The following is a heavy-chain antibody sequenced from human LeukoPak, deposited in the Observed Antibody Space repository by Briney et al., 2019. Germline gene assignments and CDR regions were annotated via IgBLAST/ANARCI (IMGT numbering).Heavy chain of an antibody. Sequence: GGSLRLSCAASGFTFSTYWMSWVRQAPGKGLEWVSSISSSSSYIYYADSVKGRFTISRDNAKNSLYLQMNSLRAEDTAVYYCARDYVDIVVVVAATLFSTDAFDIWGQGTMVTVSS. J-gene: IGHJ3*02. CDR1: GFTFSTYW. CDR2: ISSSSSYI. V-gene: IGHV3-21*01. D-gene: IGHD2-15*01. CDR3: ARDYVDIVVVVAATLFSTDAFDI.